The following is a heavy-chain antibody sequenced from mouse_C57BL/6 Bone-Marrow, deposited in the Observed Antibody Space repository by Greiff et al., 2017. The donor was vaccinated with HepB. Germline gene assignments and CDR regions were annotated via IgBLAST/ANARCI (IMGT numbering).Heavy chain of an antibody. Sequence: ESGPGLVAPSQSLSITCTVSGFSLTSYGVSWVRPPPGKGLEWLGVIWVDGSTNYHSALISRLSISKDNSKSQVFLKLNRLQTDAKATYYGAKPEYYGSSDWYFDVWGTGTTVTVSA. CDR3: AKPEYYGSSDWYFDV. J-gene: IGHJ1*03. CDR1: GFSLTSYG. V-gene: IGHV2-3*01. D-gene: IGHD1-1*01. CDR2: IWVDGST.